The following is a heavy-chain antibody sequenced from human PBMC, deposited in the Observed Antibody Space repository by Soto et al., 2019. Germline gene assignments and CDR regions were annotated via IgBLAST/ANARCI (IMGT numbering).Heavy chain of an antibody. V-gene: IGHV4-31*03. Sequence: QVQLQESGPGLVKPSQTLSLTCTVSDGSISSGGYYWSWIRQHPGKGLEWIGYIYYSGTTYYNPSLKSRVAISIDTSKDLFSLNLNSVTAADTAVYYCARSDGYNFDYWGQGTLVTVSS. CDR1: DGSISSGGYY. D-gene: IGHD5-12*01. CDR2: IYYSGTT. J-gene: IGHJ4*02. CDR3: ARSDGYNFDY.